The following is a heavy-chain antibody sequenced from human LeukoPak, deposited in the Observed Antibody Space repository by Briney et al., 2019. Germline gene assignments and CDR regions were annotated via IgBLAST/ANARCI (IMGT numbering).Heavy chain of an antibody. CDR2: IIPILGIA. CDR3: ATPSPGTYYYYGMDV. J-gene: IGHJ6*02. Sequence: SVKVSCKASGGTFSSYAISWVRQAPGQGLEWMGRIIPILGIANYAQKFQGRVTITADKSTSTAYMELSSLRSEDTAVYYCATPSPGTYYYYGMDVWGQGTTVTVSS. V-gene: IGHV1-69*04. CDR1: GGTFSSYA. D-gene: IGHD1-1*01.